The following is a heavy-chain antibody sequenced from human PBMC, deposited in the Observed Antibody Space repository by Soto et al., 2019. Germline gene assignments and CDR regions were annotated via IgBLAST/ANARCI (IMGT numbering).Heavy chain of an antibody. D-gene: IGHD2-2*01. CDR2: ISYDGSNK. Sequence: QVQLVESGGGVVQPGRSLRLSCAASGFTFSSYGMHWVRQAPGKGLEWVAVISYDGSNKYYADSVKGRFTISRDNSKNTMYLQMNSLRLEDTAVYYCAKERIPDRYYYYGMDVWGQGTTVTVSS. J-gene: IGHJ6*02. CDR3: AKERIPDRYYYYGMDV. V-gene: IGHV3-30*18. CDR1: GFTFSSYG.